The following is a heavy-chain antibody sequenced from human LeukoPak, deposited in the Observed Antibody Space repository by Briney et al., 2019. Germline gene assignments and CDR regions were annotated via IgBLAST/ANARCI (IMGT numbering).Heavy chain of an antibody. Sequence: PSETLSLTCGVSGYSITSGYYWAWIRQPPGKGLEWIGNIYQSGSTYYNPSFKIRVTISVDTSKNQFSLKLSSVTAADTAVYYCARRYSNYFFDYWGQGTLVTVSS. V-gene: IGHV4-38-2*01. J-gene: IGHJ4*02. CDR1: GYSITSGYY. CDR3: ARRYSNYFFDY. CDR2: IYQSGST. D-gene: IGHD4-11*01.